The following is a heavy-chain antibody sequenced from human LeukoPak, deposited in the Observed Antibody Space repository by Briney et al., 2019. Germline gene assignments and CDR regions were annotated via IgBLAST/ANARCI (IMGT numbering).Heavy chain of an antibody. V-gene: IGHV4-39*07. D-gene: IGHD3-10*01. CDR2: IYYSGST. Sequence: SETLSLTCTVSGGSISSSSYYWGWIRQPPGKGLEWIGSIYYSGSTYYNPSLKSRVTISVDTSKNQFSLKLSSVTAADTAVYYCARGGLQWFGETKNSNWFDPWGQGTLVTVSS. CDR1: GGSISSSSYY. CDR3: ARGGLQWFGETKNSNWFDP. J-gene: IGHJ5*02.